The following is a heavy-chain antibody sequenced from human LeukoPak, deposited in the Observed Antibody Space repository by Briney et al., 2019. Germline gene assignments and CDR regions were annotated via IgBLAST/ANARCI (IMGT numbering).Heavy chain of an antibody. V-gene: IGHV3-33*01. CDR1: GFTFSTYG. D-gene: IGHD3-9*01. CDR3: ARLGSGLRYFVY. Sequence: PGRSLRLSCAASGFTFSTYGMHWVRQAPGKGLEWVAVIWYDGTNKYYADSVKGRFTISRDNSKNTLFLQMNSLRVEDTAVYYCARLGSGLRYFVYWGQGTLVTVSS. J-gene: IGHJ4*02. CDR2: IWYDGTNK.